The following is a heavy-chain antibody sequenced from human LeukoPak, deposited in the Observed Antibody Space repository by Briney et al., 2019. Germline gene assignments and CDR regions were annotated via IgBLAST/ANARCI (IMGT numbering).Heavy chain of an antibody. J-gene: IGHJ4*02. V-gene: IGHV3-9*01. CDR2: ISWNSGSI. CDR3: AKDIWAGDCSSTSCSSVFDY. D-gene: IGHD2-2*01. Sequence: PGGYLRRSCAASGFTFDDYAMHWVRQAPGKGLEWVSGISWNSGSIGYADSVKGRFTISRDNAKNSLYLQMNSLRAEDTALYYCAKDIWAGDCSSTSCSSVFDYWGQGTLVTVSS. CDR1: GFTFDDYA.